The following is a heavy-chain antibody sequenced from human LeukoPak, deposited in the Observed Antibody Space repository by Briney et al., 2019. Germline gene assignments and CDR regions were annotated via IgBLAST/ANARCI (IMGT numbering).Heavy chain of an antibody. D-gene: IGHD3-3*01. V-gene: IGHV1-8*01. CDR1: GYTFTSYD. J-gene: IGHJ4*02. CDR3: AREVGGITIFGVVMRAFDY. Sequence: ASVKVSCKASGYTFTSYDINWVRQATGQGLEWMGWMNPNSSNTGYAQKFQGRVTMTRNTSISTAYMELSSLRSEDTAVYYCAREVGGITIFGVVMRAFDYWGQGTLVTVSS. CDR2: MNPNSSNT.